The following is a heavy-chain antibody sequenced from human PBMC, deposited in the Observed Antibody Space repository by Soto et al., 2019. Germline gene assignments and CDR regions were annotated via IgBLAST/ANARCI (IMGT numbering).Heavy chain of an antibody. CDR3: ASSPVTGIYYAMDV. D-gene: IGHD6-19*01. CDR2: IYHSGST. V-gene: IGHV4-30-2*05. J-gene: IGHJ6*02. CDR1: GGSISSGGYS. Sequence: SETLSLTCAVSGGSISSGGYSWSWIRQPPGKGLEWIGYIYHSGSTYYNPSLKSRITISLDTSKNQNSLKLSSVTAADTAAYYCASSPVTGIYYAMDVWGQGTTVTVSS.